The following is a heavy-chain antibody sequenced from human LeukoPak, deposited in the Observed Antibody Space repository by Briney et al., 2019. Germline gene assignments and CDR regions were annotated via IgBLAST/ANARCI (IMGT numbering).Heavy chain of an antibody. CDR1: GFTFSSYG. Sequence: PGRSLRLSCAASGFTFSSYGMHWVRQAPGKGLEWVAVVWYDGSNKYYADSVKGRFTISRDNSKNTLCLQMNSLRAEDTAVYYCARDLERYYGSGSYLDYWGQGTLVTVSS. J-gene: IGHJ4*02. V-gene: IGHV3-33*01. CDR3: ARDLERYYGSGSYLDY. CDR2: VWYDGSNK. D-gene: IGHD3-10*01.